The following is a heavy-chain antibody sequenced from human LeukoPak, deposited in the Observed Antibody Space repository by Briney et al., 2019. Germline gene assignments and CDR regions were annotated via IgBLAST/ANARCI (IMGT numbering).Heavy chain of an antibody. V-gene: IGHV4-4*09. Sequence: SETLSLTCTVSGGSISSYYWSWIRQPPGKGREWIEYIYTSGSTNYNPSLKSRVTISVDTSKNQFSLKLSSVTAADTAVYYCARLTAIRAFDIWGQGTMVTVSS. J-gene: IGHJ3*02. CDR1: GGSISSYY. D-gene: IGHD2-21*02. CDR3: ARLTAIRAFDI. CDR2: IYTSGST.